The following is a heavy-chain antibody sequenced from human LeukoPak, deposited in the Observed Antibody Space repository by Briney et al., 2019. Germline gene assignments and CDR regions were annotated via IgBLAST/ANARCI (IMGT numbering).Heavy chain of an antibody. Sequence: SETLSLTCTVSGGSISSYYWSWIRQHPGKGLEWIGYIYYSGSTYYNPSLKSRVTISVDTSKNQFSLKLSSVTAADTAVYYCATSPPVVPAAITAFDIWGQGAMVTVSS. CDR3: ATSPPVVPAAITAFDI. CDR1: GGSISSYY. V-gene: IGHV4-59*06. J-gene: IGHJ3*02. CDR2: IYYSGST. D-gene: IGHD2-2*01.